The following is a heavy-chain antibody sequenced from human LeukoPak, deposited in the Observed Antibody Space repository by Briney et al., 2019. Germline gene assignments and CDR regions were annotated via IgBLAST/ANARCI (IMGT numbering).Heavy chain of an antibody. V-gene: IGHV3-23*01. CDR2: ISGGGGAT. D-gene: IGHD3-3*01. Sequence: PGGSLRLSCAASGFTFSSYAMNWVRQAPGKGLEWVSGISGGGGATYSADAVKGRFTISRDNAKNSLYLQMNSLRAEDTAVYYCPRDRFLEWLLYRYGAFDIWGQGTMVTVSS. CDR1: GFTFSSYA. CDR3: PRDRFLEWLLYRYGAFDI. J-gene: IGHJ3*02.